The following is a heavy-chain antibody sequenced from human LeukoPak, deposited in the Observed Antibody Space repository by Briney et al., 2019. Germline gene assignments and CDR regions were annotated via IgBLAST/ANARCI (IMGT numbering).Heavy chain of an antibody. Sequence: PGGSLRLSCAASGFTFDDYAMHWVRQAPGKGLEWVSGISWNSGSIGYADSVKGRFTISRDNAKNSLYLQMNSLRAEDTALYYCAKGVAMSVVAATEYFQHWGQGTLVTVSS. J-gene: IGHJ1*01. CDR1: GFTFDDYA. CDR2: ISWNSGSI. D-gene: IGHD2-15*01. CDR3: AKGVAMSVVAATEYFQH. V-gene: IGHV3-9*01.